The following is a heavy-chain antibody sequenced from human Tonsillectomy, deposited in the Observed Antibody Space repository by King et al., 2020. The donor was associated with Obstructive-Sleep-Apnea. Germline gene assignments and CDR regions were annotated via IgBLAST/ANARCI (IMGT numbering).Heavy chain of an antibody. Sequence: VQLVESGAEVKKPGESLKISCKGSGYSFSSYWIGWVRQMPGKGLEWMGVIYPGDSDTRYSPSFQGQVTISADKSIRTAYPQWSSLKASDSAMYYCARAGIAVAGSWGIDSWGQGTL. CDR2: IYPGDSDT. CDR3: ARAGIAVAGSWGIDS. CDR1: GYSFSSYW. J-gene: IGHJ4*02. V-gene: IGHV5-51*01. D-gene: IGHD6-19*01.